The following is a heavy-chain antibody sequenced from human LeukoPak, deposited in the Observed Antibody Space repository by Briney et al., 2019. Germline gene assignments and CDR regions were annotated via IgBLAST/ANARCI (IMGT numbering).Heavy chain of an antibody. J-gene: IGHJ4*02. CDR2: IYYSGST. Sequence: PSQTLSLTCTVSGVSISSGNYYWSWIRQPPGKGLEWIGYIYYSGSTYYNPSLKSRVSISVDTSKNQFSLKLSSVTAADTAVYYCARSIAARPSILDYWGQGTLVTVSS. CDR1: GVSISSGNYY. D-gene: IGHD6-6*01. V-gene: IGHV4-30-4*08. CDR3: ARSIAARPSILDY.